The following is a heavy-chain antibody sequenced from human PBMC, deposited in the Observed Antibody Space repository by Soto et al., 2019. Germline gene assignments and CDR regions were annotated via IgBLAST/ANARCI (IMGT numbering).Heavy chain of an antibody. D-gene: IGHD2-15*01. CDR3: ARDTPTLGVDY. CDR1: GFTLSSYW. Sequence: HPGGSLRLSCAASGFTLSSYWMHWVRQAPGKGLMWVSHINGDGSDTSYADSVKGRFTISRDNAKNTVYLQMNSLRVEDTAVYYCARDTPTLGVDYWGQGTLVTVSS. V-gene: IGHV3-74*01. CDR2: INGDGSDT. J-gene: IGHJ4*02.